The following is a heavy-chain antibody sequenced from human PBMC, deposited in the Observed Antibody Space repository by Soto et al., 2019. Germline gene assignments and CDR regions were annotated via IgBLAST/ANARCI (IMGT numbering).Heavy chain of an antibody. CDR3: ARSRDGYNLNPIDQ. CDR2: FFYTGST. V-gene: IGHV4-59*01. D-gene: IGHD5-12*01. Sequence: QVQLQVSGPGLVKPSATLSLSCTVSTGSTNSFYWSWIRQPPGKGLEWIGYFFYTGSTNHNPSLKSRVTISLDMSSSQFSLSLSSATAADTAMYYCARSRDGYNLNPIDQWGQGLLVTVSS. J-gene: IGHJ4*02. CDR1: TGSTNSFY.